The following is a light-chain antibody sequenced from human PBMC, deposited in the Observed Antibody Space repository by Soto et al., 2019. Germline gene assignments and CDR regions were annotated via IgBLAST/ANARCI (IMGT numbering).Light chain of an antibody. J-gene: IGKJ5*01. CDR2: DTS. V-gene: IGKV3-11*01. Sequence: TQSPSSLSASVRDRVTITCRASQSVSIKLAWYQQKPGQAPRLLIYDTSTRATGIPARFSGSGSGTEFTLTISSLEPEDFAVYYCQQRSNWPTFGQGRRLEI. CDR1: QSVSIK. CDR3: QQRSNWPT.